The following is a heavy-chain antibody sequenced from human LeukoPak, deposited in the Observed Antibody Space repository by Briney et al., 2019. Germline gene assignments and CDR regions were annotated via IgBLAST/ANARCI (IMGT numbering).Heavy chain of an antibody. J-gene: IGHJ4*02. D-gene: IGHD3-22*01. CDR3: ASYDSSGYDWTW. CDR1: GGTFSSYA. Sequence: GASVKVSCKASGGTFSSYAISWVRQAPGQGLEWMGRIIPIFGIANYAQKFQGRVTITADKPTSTAYMELSSLRSEDTAVYYGASYDSSGYDWTWWGQGTLVTVSS. V-gene: IGHV1-69*04. CDR2: IIPIFGIA.